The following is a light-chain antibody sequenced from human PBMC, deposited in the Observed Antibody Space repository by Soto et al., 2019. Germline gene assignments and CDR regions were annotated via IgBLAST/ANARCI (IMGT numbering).Light chain of an antibody. CDR3: QQYYCNPAT. CDR2: AAS. Sequence: DIQITQSPSSLSLSVGDKVTITCRASQDIGNYLAWFHQKPGKAPTTLIFAASTLHTGGPSHFSGSGFGTDYTLTINSLQPEEFAADYYQQYYCNPATFGQGTQLE. CDR1: QDIGNY. V-gene: IGKV1-16*02. J-gene: IGKJ5*01.